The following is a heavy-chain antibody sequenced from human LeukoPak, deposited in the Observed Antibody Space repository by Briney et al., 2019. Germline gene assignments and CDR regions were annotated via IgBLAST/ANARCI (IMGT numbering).Heavy chain of an antibody. V-gene: IGHV3-23*01. CDR3: AKESGALGAPLYDY. J-gene: IGHJ4*02. CDR2: ISDNGGGT. CDR1: GFIFRNYA. Sequence: GGSLRLSCGASGFIFRNYAMSWVRQAPGEGLEWVSGISDNGGGTYYADSVKGRFTISRDNSKNMLYLQMNSLGAEDTAVYYCAKESGALGAPLYDYWGQGILVTGSS. D-gene: IGHD4/OR15-4a*01.